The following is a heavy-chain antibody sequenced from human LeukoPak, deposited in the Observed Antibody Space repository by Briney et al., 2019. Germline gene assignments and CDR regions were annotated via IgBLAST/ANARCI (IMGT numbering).Heavy chain of an antibody. V-gene: IGHV4-59*01. CDR2: VYHSGTS. D-gene: IGHD3-22*01. J-gene: IGHJ4*02. CDR3: ARGVGSGYTDY. Sequence: SETLSLTCTVSGGSINTYYWSWIRQPPGKGLEWIASVYHSGTSNYNPSLKSRVTISLDTSKNQFSLKLISVTAADTAVYYCARGVGSGYTDYWGQGALVTVSS. CDR1: GGSINTYY.